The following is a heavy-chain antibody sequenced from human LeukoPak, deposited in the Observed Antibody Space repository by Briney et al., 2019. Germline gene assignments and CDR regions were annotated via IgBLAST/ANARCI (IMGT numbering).Heavy chain of an antibody. CDR1: GGSISSGGYS. Sequence: SETLSLTCAVPGGSISSGGYSWSWIRQPPGKGLEWIGYIYHSGSTYYNPSLKSRVTISVDRSKNQFSLKLSSVTAADTAVYYCARVGRVRAFDYWGQGTLVTVSS. CDR3: ARVGRVRAFDY. V-gene: IGHV4-30-2*01. CDR2: IYHSGST. J-gene: IGHJ4*02.